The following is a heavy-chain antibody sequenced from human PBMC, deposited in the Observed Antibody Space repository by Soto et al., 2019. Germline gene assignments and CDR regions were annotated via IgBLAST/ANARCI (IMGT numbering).Heavy chain of an antibody. D-gene: IGHD2-15*01. J-gene: IGHJ6*02. V-gene: IGHV3-74*01. Sequence: EVQLVESGGGLVQPGGSLRLSCAASGFTFSTYWMHWVRQAPGKGLVWVSRINGDGSSTSYADSVKGRFTITRDNAKNPLELQINCLGAQDAAVDYCASGDCRGGSGSQGGMDFWGQGTKVTVSS. CDR1: GFTFSTYW. CDR2: INGDGSST. CDR3: ASGDCRGGSGSQGGMDF.